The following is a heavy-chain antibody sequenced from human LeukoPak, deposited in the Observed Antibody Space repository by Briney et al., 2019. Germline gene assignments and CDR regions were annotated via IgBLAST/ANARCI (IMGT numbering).Heavy chain of an antibody. CDR3: ARGMDTGMGFYYYYYMDV. V-gene: IGHV4-4*07. J-gene: IGHJ6*03. CDR1: GGSISSYY. CDR2: IYTSGSS. Sequence: SETLSLTCTVSGGSISSYYWSWIRQPAGKGLEWIGRIYTSGSSNYNPSLKSRVTMSVDTSKNQFSLKLSSVTAADTAVYYCARGMDTGMGFYYYYYMDVWGKGTTVTISS. D-gene: IGHD5-18*01.